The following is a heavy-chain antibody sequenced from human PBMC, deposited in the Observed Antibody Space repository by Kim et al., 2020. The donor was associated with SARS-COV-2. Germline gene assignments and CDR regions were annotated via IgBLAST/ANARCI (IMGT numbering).Heavy chain of an antibody. CDR2: ISYDGSNK. V-gene: IGHV3-30*18. CDR1: GFTFSSFA. J-gene: IGHJ6*02. Sequence: GGSLRLSCAASGFTFSSFAMHWVRQAPGKGLEWVAVISYDGSNKYYADSVKGRFTFSRDNSKNTLYLQMNSLRAEDTAVYYCTKDYYGSGTYSTGMDVWDQGTTVTVSS. CDR3: TKDYYGSGTYSTGMDV. D-gene: IGHD3-10*01.